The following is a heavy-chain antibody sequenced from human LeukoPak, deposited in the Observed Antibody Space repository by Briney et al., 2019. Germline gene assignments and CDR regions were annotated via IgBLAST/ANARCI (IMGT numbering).Heavy chain of an antibody. J-gene: IGHJ5*02. CDR3: ARPASVHTNWFDP. CDR1: GYTFTDYY. CDR2: INPDSGAT. V-gene: IGHV1-2*02. Sequence: ASVKVSCKASGYTFTDYYMFWVRQAPAPGLQWMGWINPDSGATNYGQKFQGRVTMTTDTSISTAYMEVSRLRSDDTAVYYCARPASVHTNWFDPWGQGTLVTVSS.